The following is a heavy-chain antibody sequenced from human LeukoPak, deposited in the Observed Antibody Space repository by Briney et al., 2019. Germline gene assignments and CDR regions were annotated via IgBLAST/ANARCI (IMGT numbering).Heavy chain of an antibody. CDR1: GGSISSGSYY. CDR2: IYNSGST. D-gene: IGHD2-8*01. V-gene: IGHV4-61*02. J-gene: IGHJ4*02. CDR3: ARGRRVLMVYATSRNFDY. Sequence: PSETLSLTCTVSGGSISSGSYYWSWIRQPAGKGLEWIGRIYNSGSTNYNPSLKSRVTISVDTSKNQFSLKLSSVTAADTAVYYCARGRRVLMVYATSRNFDYWGQGTLVTVSS.